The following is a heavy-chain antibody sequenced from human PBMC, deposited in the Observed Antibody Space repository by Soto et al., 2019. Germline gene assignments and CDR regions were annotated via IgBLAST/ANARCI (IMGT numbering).Heavy chain of an antibody. D-gene: IGHD4-17*01. V-gene: IGHV1-2*02. CDR3: ERGLYGDPYYYYGMDV. CDR1: GYTFTGYY. Sequence: ASVKVSCKASGYTFTGYYMHWVVQAPGQGREGMGWVNPNSGGTNYAQKFQGRVTMTRDTSISTADMELSRLSSDGTAVYYCERGLYGDPYYYYGMDVWGQGTTVTVSS. J-gene: IGHJ6*02. CDR2: VNPNSGGT.